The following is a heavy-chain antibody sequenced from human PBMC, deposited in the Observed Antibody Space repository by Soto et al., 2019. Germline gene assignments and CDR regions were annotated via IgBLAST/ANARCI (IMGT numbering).Heavy chain of an antibody. J-gene: IGHJ4*02. Sequence: NPSETHALTCTVFAGSISSSSYYWGWIRHPQGKGLEWIAMIYYSGTTHYNPSLKSRVTISIDTSKNQFSLKLNSVTAADPAMYYCARPARQDTVGGDYWGPGTLGTVSS. V-gene: IGHV4-39*01. CDR1: AGSISSSSYY. D-gene: IGHD5-12*01. CDR2: IYYSGTT. CDR3: ARPARQDTVGGDY.